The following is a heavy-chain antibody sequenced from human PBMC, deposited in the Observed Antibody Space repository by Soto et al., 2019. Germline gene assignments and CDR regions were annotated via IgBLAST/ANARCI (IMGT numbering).Heavy chain of an antibody. J-gene: IGHJ4*02. Sequence: GGSLRLACAASGFISSDHYMDWVRQAPGKGLEWVGRTRNKAKSYSTEYAASVKGRFTISRDDSKNSLYLQMNSLKTEDTAVYYCTRAIQCLPFYYFDSWGQRTLVTGSS. CDR2: TRNKAKSYST. CDR1: GFISSDHY. D-gene: IGHD2-2*01. CDR3: TRAIQCLPFYYFDS. V-gene: IGHV3-72*01.